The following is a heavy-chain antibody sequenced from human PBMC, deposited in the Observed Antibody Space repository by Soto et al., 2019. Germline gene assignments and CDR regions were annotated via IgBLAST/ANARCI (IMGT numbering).Heavy chain of an antibody. Sequence: LSLTCTVSGGSISSGDYYWSWIRQPPGKGLEWIGYIYYSGSTSYNASLKSRTSISADPSNNQFSLKLHSLTAADTAVYFCGTMPIVVEPAPMDVWGPGTSVTVSS. CDR3: GTMPIVVEPAPMDV. J-gene: IGHJ6*02. CDR1: GGSISSGDYY. V-gene: IGHV4-30-4*01. D-gene: IGHD2-2*01. CDR2: IYYSGST.